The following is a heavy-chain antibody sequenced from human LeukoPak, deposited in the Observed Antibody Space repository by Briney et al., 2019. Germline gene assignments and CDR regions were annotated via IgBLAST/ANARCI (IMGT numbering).Heavy chain of an antibody. V-gene: IGHV4-61*01. J-gene: IGHJ4*02. CDR3: ARGQRRLQGY. Sequence: SETLSLTCTVSGGSVSSDSYFWTWIRQPPGKGLEWIGYIYYSGSTNYNPSLKSRVTISLDTSKSRISLKLSSVTAADTAVYYCARGQRRLQGYWGQGTLVTVSS. CDR1: GGSVSSDSYF. CDR2: IYYSGST.